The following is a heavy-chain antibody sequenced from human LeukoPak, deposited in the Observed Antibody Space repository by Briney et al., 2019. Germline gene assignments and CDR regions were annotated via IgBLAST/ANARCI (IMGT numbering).Heavy chain of an antibody. Sequence: GGSLRLSCAASGFTISRHAMHWVRQAPGKGLEWVAVISYDGNNKYYADSVKGRFTISRDNSKNTLYLQMNSLRAEGTAVYYCARSHYDSSGYYYGFRAFDMWGQGTMVTVSS. V-gene: IGHV3-30-3*01. D-gene: IGHD3-22*01. J-gene: IGHJ3*02. CDR3: ARSHYDSSGYYYGFRAFDM. CDR1: GFTISRHA. CDR2: ISYDGNNK.